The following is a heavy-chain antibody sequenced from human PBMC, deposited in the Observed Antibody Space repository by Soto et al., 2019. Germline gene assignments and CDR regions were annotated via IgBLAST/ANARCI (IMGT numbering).Heavy chain of an antibody. CDR3: ARQLARRVGAASH. CDR1: GFFFTDYF. J-gene: IGHJ4*02. D-gene: IGHD1-26*01. V-gene: IGHV3-11*01. CDR2: ISPSGDVT. Sequence: QVQLAESGGGLVKSGGSLPLSCSTSGFFFTDYFMSWIRQAPGKGLEWVSYISPSGDVTHYADSVKGRFTISRDNTKNSLFLHMSTQRDDDTAVYYCARQLARRVGAASHWGQGTRGSVPS.